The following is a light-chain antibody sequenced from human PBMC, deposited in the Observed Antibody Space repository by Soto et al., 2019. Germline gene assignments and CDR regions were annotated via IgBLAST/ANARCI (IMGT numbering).Light chain of an antibody. CDR1: QSVSSD. V-gene: IGKV3-11*01. J-gene: IGKJ5*01. Sequence: EIVLTQSPATLSLSPGERGTLSCRASQSVSSDLAWYQQKPGQAPSLLIHDASNRATGIPARFSGSGSGTDFTLTISSLEPEDFAVYYCQQRSKWPITFGQGTRLEIQ. CDR2: DAS. CDR3: QQRSKWPIT.